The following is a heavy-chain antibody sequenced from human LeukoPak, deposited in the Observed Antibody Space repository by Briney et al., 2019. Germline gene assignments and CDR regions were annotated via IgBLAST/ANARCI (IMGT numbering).Heavy chain of an antibody. Sequence: SETLSLTCAVYGGSFSGYYWSWIRQPPGKGLEWIGEINHSGSTNYNPSLKSRVTISVDTSKNQFSLKLSSVTAADTAVYYCARGGYSYGSSWYYGMDVWGQGTRSPSP. CDR1: GGSFSGYY. D-gene: IGHD5-18*01. CDR2: INHSGST. J-gene: IGHJ6*02. CDR3: ARGGYSYGSSWYYGMDV. V-gene: IGHV4-34*01.